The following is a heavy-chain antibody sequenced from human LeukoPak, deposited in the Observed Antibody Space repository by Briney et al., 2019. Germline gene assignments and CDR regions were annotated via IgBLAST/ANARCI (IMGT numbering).Heavy chain of an antibody. D-gene: IGHD3-9*01. Sequence: SETLSLTCSVSGGSVSSGRNYWGWIRLPPGKGLEWIGYIYYTGSTNYNPSLKNRATISVDMSKNQFSLKLTSVTAADTAVYYCAREGTLTGYYDDDFYYYGMDVWGKGTTDIVSS. CDR3: AREGTLTGYYDDDFYYYGMDV. J-gene: IGHJ6*04. CDR2: IYYTGST. CDR1: GGSVSSGRNY. V-gene: IGHV4-61*01.